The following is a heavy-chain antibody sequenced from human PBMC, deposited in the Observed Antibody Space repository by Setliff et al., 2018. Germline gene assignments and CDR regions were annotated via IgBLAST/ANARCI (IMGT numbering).Heavy chain of an antibody. J-gene: IGHJ4*02. D-gene: IGHD3-16*01. V-gene: IGHV3-7*01. CDR2: IKQDGSEK. CDR3: ARDRGGGLYDY. Sequence: GSLRLSCEASGFTFSTYWMSWVRQAPGKGLEWVATIKQDGSEKFYVDSVKGRFTISRDNAKNSLYLQMDSLRVEDTAMYFCARDRGGGLYDYWGRGTLVTVSS. CDR1: GFTFSTYW.